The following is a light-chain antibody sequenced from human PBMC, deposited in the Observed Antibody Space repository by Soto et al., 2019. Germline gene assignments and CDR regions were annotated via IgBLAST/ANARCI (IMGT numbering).Light chain of an antibody. CDR2: GAS. CDR1: QSISSSY. J-gene: IGKJ5*01. CDR3: QQYSNWPIT. Sequence: EIVLTQSPGTLSLYPGERATLSCRASQSISSSYLAWYQQKPGQAPRLLIYGASTRATGIPARFSGSGSGTEFTLTISSLQSEDFAVYSRQQYSNWPITFGQGTLLEIK. V-gene: IGKV3-15*01.